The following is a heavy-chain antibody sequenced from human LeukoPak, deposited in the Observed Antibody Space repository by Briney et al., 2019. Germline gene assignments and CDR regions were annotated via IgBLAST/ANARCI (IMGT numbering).Heavy chain of an antibody. D-gene: IGHD2-15*01. CDR3: ARDDSHNWFDP. J-gene: IGHJ5*02. Sequence: PSETLSLTCTVSGGSISSYYWSWIRQPPGKGLEWIGYIYYSGSTNYNPSLKSRVTISVDTSKNQFSLKLSSVTAADTAVYYCARDDSHNWFDPWGQGTLVTVSP. CDR1: GGSISSYY. CDR2: IYYSGST. V-gene: IGHV4-59*01.